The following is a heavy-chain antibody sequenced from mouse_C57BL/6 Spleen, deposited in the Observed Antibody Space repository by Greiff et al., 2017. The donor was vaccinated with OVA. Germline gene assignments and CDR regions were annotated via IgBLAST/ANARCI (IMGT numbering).Heavy chain of an antibody. V-gene: IGHV1-50*01. CDR1: GYTFTSYW. Sequence: QVQLQQPGAELVKPGASVKLSCKASGYTFTSYWMQWVKQRPGQGLEWIGEIDPSDSYTNYNQKFKGKATLTVDTSSSTAYMQLSSQTSEDSAVYYCARDGYGGGYWGQGTTLTVSS. D-gene: IGHD2-2*01. CDR2: IDPSDSYT. CDR3: ARDGYGGGY. J-gene: IGHJ2*01.